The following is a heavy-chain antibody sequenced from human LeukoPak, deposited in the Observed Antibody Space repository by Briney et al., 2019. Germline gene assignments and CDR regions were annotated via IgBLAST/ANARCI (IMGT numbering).Heavy chain of an antibody. J-gene: IGHJ4*02. V-gene: IGHV4-61*02. Sequence: PSETLSLTCTVSGGSISSGGYYWSWIRQPAGKGLEWIGRMYTSGNTNYNPSLKSRATISVDTSKNQFSLKLSSVTAADTAVYYCARGWIYFDYWGQGTLVTVSS. CDR3: ARGWIYFDY. CDR1: GGSISSGGYY. D-gene: IGHD1-1*01. CDR2: MYTSGNT.